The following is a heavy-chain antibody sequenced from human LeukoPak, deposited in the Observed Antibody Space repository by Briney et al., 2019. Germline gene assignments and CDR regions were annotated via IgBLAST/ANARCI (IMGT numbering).Heavy chain of an antibody. D-gene: IGHD1-26*01. CDR3: ARDRYSGSYPLDV. Sequence: GGSLRLSCAASGFTFDDYAMHWVRQAPGKGLEWVSGISWNSGSIGYADSVKGRFTISRDNAKNSLYLQMNNLRAEDTAVYYCARDRYSGSYPLDVWGKGTTVTVSS. CDR2: ISWNSGSI. J-gene: IGHJ6*04. CDR1: GFTFDDYA. V-gene: IGHV3-9*01.